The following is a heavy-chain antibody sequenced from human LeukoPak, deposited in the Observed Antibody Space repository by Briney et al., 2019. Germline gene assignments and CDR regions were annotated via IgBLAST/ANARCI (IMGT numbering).Heavy chain of an antibody. D-gene: IGHD3-10*01. CDR1: GYTSTSYY. CDR3: AREGGVVRGVWRYGMDV. V-gene: IGHV1-46*01. CDR2: INPSGGST. J-gene: IGHJ6*04. Sequence: ASVKVSCKASGYTSTSYYMHWVRQAPGQGLEWMGIINPSGGSTSYAQKFQGRVTMTRDTSTSTVYMELSSLRSEDTAVYYCAREGGVVRGVWRYGMDVWGKGTTVTVSS.